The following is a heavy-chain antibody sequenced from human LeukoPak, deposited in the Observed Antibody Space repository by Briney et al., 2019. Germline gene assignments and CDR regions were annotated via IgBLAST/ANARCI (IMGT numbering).Heavy chain of an antibody. D-gene: IGHD3-10*01. Sequence: GGSLRLSCAASGFTFSSYAMSWVRQAPGKGLEWVAFIRYDGSNKYYADSVEGRFTISRDNSKNTLYLQMNSLRAEDTAVYYCAKEEDLGDYWGQGTLVTASS. CDR2: IRYDGSNK. V-gene: IGHV3-30*02. J-gene: IGHJ4*02. CDR1: GFTFSSYA. CDR3: AKEEDLGDY.